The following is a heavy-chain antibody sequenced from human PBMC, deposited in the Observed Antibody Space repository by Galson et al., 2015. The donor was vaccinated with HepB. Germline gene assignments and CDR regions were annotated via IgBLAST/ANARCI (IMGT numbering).Heavy chain of an antibody. J-gene: IGHJ4*02. CDR3: ARERRTGPFGIVIKSFDY. Sequence: SLRLSCAASGFGFSTYWMTWVRQSPGKGLEWVANINEDGSERVYLGSVKGRITISRDNAKNSLYLQIKSLRVEDTAMYYCARERRTGPFGIVIKSFDYWGQGALVTVSS. D-gene: IGHD3-3*01. V-gene: IGHV3-7*03. CDR2: INEDGSER. CDR1: GFGFSTYW.